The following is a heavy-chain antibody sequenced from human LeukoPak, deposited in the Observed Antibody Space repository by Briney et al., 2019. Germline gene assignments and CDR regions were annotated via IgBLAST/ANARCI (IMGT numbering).Heavy chain of an antibody. CDR1: GFTLSSYS. CDR2: IRPTGSTL. J-gene: IGHJ3*01. CDR3: ARDTKHLNAFDF. Sequence: GGSLRLSCAASGFTLSSYSMNWVRQAPGQGPEWVSYIRPTGSTLDYADSVRGRFTISRDNAKHSLYLQMNSLRAEDTAVYYCARDTKHLNAFDFWGQGTMVTVSS. D-gene: IGHD3-3*01. V-gene: IGHV3-48*04.